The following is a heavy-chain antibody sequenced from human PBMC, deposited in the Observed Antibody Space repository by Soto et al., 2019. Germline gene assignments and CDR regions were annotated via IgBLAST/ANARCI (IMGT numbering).Heavy chain of an antibody. CDR2: ISSYNGNT. Sequence: QVHLVQAGAEVKKPGASVKVSCKASGYTFTSHGISWVRQAPGQGLEWMGWISSYNGNTYYAQRFQGRVTMTRVTSTSTAHMELGSLRSDDTAMYYCARERDDRSWYSGECLQHWGQGTLVTVSS. CDR1: GYTFTSHG. V-gene: IGHV1-18*01. CDR3: ARERDDRSWYSGECLQH. D-gene: IGHD6-13*01. J-gene: IGHJ1*01.